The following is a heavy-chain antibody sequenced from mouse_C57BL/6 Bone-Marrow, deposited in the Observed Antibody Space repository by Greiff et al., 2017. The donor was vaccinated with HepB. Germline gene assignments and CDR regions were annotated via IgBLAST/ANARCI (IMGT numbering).Heavy chain of an antibody. V-gene: IGHV2-6*01. J-gene: IGHJ3*01. CDR2: IWGVGST. D-gene: IGHD2-3*01. CDR3: ASCDGYYLFAY. Sequence: VKLKESGPGLVAPSQSLSITCTVSGFSLNSYGVDWVRQSPGKGLEWLGVIWGVGSTNYNSALKSSLSISKDNSKNQVFLKMNSLQTDDTAMYYCASCDGYYLFAYWGQGTLVTVSA. CDR1: GFSLNSYG.